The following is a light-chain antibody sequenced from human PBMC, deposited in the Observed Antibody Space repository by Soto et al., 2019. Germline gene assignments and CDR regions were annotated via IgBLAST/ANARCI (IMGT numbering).Light chain of an antibody. CDR3: QQYNSYSPYT. J-gene: IGKJ2*01. CDR2: DAS. V-gene: IGKV1-5*01. CDR1: QSISSW. Sequence: DIQMTQSPSTLSASVGDRVTITCRASQSISSWLAWYQQKPGKAPKLLIYDASSLESGVPSRFIGSGSGTEFALTIISLQPDDFATYYCQQYNSYSPYTFGQGTKLEIK.